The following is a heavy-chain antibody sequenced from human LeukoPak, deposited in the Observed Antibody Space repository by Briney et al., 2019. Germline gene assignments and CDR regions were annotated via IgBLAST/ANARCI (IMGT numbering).Heavy chain of an antibody. J-gene: IGHJ4*02. V-gene: IGHV1-46*01. CDR2: INPSGGST. D-gene: IGHD1-26*01. Sequence: ASVKVSCKASGYTFTSYYMHWVRQAPGQGLEWMGIINPSGGSTSYAQKFQGRVTMTRDTSTSTVYMELSSLRSEDTAVYYCARGAVGATKQRYFDYWGQGTLVTVSS. CDR3: ARGAVGATKQRYFDY. CDR1: GYTFTSYY.